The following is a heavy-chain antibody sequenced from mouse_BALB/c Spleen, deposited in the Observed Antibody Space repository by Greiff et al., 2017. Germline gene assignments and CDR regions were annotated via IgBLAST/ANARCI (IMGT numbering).Heavy chain of an antibody. D-gene: IGHD1-3*01. CDR2: ISSGGSYT. J-gene: IGHJ4*01. CDR1: GFTFSSYA. CDR3: AREEGKGAMDY. V-gene: IGHV5-9-4*01. Sequence: EVQRVESGGGLVKPGGSLKLSCAASGFTFSSYAMSWVRQSPEKRLEWVAEISSGGSYTYYPDTVTGRFTISRDNAKNTLYLEMSSLRSEDTAMYYCAREEGKGAMDYWGQGTSVTVSS.